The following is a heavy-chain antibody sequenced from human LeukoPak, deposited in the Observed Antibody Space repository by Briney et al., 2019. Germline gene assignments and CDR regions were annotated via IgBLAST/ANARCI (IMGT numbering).Heavy chain of an antibody. CDR2: ISGYNGDT. J-gene: IGHJ4*02. CDR1: GYTFTAYG. D-gene: IGHD3-22*01. Sequence: ASVKVSCKASGYTFTAYGISWVRQAPGQGLGWMGWISGYNGDTKYAQRFEGRVTMTTDTSTTTAFMDLRSLRSDDTAVYFCATSTGGYSDLYFPYWGQGTLVSVSS. CDR3: ATSTGGYSDLYFPY. V-gene: IGHV1-18*01.